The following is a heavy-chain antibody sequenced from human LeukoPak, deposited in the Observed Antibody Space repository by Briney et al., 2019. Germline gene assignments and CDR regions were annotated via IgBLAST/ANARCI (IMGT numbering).Heavy chain of an antibody. CDR3: ARRVYYDSSGYIFDY. D-gene: IGHD3-22*01. V-gene: IGHV4-39*01. J-gene: IGHJ4*02. CDR2: IYYSGST. Sequence: PSETLSLTCTVSGGSISSSSYYWGWIRQPPGKGLEWIGSIYYSGSTYYNPSLKSRVTISVDTSKNQFSLKLSSVTAADTAVYYCARRVYYDSSGYIFDYWGQGTLVTVSS. CDR1: GGSISSSSYY.